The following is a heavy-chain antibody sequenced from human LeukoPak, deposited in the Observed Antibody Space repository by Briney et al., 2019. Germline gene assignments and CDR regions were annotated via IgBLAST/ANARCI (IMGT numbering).Heavy chain of an antibody. Sequence: SETLSLTCTVSGGSIRSYYWSWIRQPPGKGLEWIASIYYSGSTNYNPSLKSRVTLSVDTSKNQFSLKLKFVTAADTAVYYCAKSNGYGLVDIWGQGTMVTVSS. J-gene: IGHJ3*02. V-gene: IGHV4-59*01. CDR2: IYYSGST. CDR1: GGSIRSYY. CDR3: AKSNGYGLVDI. D-gene: IGHD3-10*01.